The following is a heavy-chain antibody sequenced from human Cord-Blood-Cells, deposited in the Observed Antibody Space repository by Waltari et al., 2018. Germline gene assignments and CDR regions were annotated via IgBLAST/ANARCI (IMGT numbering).Heavy chain of an antibody. D-gene: IGHD3-10*01. CDR3: VWFGELSDAFDI. CDR1: GFTFSSYW. CDR2: INSDGSST. J-gene: IGHJ3*02. Sequence: EVQLVESGGGLVQPGGSLRLSCAASGFTFSSYWMHWVRQAPGKGLVWVSRINSDGSSTSYADSVKGRFTISRDNAKNTLYLQMNSLRAEDTAVYYCVWFGELSDAFDIWGQGTMVTVSS. V-gene: IGHV3-74*01.